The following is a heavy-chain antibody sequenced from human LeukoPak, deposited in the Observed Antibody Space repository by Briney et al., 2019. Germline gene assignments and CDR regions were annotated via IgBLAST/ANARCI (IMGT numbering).Heavy chain of an antibody. D-gene: IGHD3-22*01. Sequence: GGSLRLSCAASGFTFSSYAMHWVRQAPGKGLEWVAVISYDGSNKYYADSVKGRFTISRDNSKNTLYLQMNSLRAEDTAVYYCARDPATNYYYDSSGYYSGAGYWGQGTLVTVSS. CDR1: GFTFSSYA. CDR3: ARDPATNYYYDSSGYYSGAGY. J-gene: IGHJ4*02. V-gene: IGHV3-30-3*01. CDR2: ISYDGSNK.